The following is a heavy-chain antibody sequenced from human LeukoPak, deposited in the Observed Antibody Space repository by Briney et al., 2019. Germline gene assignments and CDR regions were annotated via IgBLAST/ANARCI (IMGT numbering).Heavy chain of an antibody. D-gene: IGHD3-10*01. V-gene: IGHV4-59*01. CDR2: IYYSGGT. Sequence: PSETLSLTCAVYGGSFSGYYWSWIRQPPGKGLEWIGYIYYSGGTNYNPSLKSRVTISVDTSKNQFSLKLSSVTAADTAVYYCARVAVRGVPDYFDYWGQGTLVTVSS. CDR3: ARVAVRGVPDYFDY. CDR1: GGSFSGYY. J-gene: IGHJ4*02.